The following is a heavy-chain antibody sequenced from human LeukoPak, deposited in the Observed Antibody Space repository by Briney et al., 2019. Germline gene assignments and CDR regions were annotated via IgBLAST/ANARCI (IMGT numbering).Heavy chain of an antibody. J-gene: IGHJ6*03. D-gene: IGHD3-10*01. Sequence: SETLSLTCTVSGGSISSYYWSWIRQPAGKGLEWIGRIYASGSTNYNPSLKSRVTMSVDTSKNQFSLKLSSVTAADTAVYYCARGVFDAFGELSVYYYYYYMDVWGKGTTVTVSS. CDR3: ARGVFDAFGELSVYYYYYYMDV. V-gene: IGHV4-4*07. CDR2: IYASGST. CDR1: GGSISSYY.